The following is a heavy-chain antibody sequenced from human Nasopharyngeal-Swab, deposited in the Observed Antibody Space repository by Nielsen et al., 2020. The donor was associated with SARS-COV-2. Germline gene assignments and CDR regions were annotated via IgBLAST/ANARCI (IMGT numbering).Heavy chain of an antibody. J-gene: IGHJ4*02. V-gene: IGHV3-23*01. D-gene: IGHD3-22*01. Sequence: GESLKISCADTGFTFSYYAMNWVRQAPGKGLEWVSGISDGGGSTSYADSAKGRFTISRDNSKKTLYLQMNSLRAEDTAVYYCARTLGGYYYFDYWGQGTLVTVSS. CDR1: GFTFSYYA. CDR3: ARTLGGYYYFDY. CDR2: ISDGGGST.